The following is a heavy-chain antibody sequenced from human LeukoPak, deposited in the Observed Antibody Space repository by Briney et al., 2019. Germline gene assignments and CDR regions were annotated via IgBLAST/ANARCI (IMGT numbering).Heavy chain of an antibody. J-gene: IGHJ5*02. V-gene: IGHV4-59*08. CDR1: GGSISGYY. Sequence: SETLSLTCTVSGGSISGYYYSWIRQPPGKGLEWIGYIYYSGSTNYNPSLKSRVTISVDTSRNHFSLKVTSVTAADTAVYYCACVDTAWGQGTLVTVSS. CDR2: IYYSGST. CDR3: ACVDTA. D-gene: IGHD5-18*01.